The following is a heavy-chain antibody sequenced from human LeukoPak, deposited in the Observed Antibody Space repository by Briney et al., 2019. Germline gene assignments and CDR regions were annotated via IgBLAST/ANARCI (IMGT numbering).Heavy chain of an antibody. CDR2: IYHSGST. D-gene: IGHD6-6*01. V-gene: IGHV4-59*08. J-gene: IGHJ4*02. Sequence: SETLSLTCTVSGGSISSYYWSWIRQPPGKGLEWIGSIYHSGSTYYNPSLKSRVTISVDTSKNQFSLKLSSVTAADTAVYYCARLDRAARPDYWGQGTLVTVSS. CDR1: GGSISSYY. CDR3: ARLDRAARPDY.